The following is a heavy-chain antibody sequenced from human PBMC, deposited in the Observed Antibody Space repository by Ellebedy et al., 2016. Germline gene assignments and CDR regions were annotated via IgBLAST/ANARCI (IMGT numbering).Heavy chain of an antibody. CDR2: IWYDGSNK. D-gene: IGHD5/OR15-5a*01. CDR1: GFTFSSSW. Sequence: GGSLRLSCAASGFTFSSSWMHWVRQAPAKGLAWVAVIWYDGSNKYYADSVKGRFTISRDNSKNTLYLQMNSLRAEDTAVYYCAKDWASTSSYFDYWGQGTLVTVSS. V-gene: IGHV3-33*06. CDR3: AKDWASTSSYFDY. J-gene: IGHJ4*02.